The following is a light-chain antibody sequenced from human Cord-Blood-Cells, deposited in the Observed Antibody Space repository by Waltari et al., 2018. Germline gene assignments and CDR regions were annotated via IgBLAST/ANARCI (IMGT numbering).Light chain of an antibody. V-gene: IGLV1-44*01. CDR3: AAWDDSLNGPL. J-gene: IGLJ2*01. CDR2: SND. Sequence: QSVLTQPPSASGTPGQRVTISCSGSSSNIGSNTVNWYQQLPGTAPKLLIYSNDQRPAGVPDRFSASKSGTSASLAISGLQSGDEADYYCAAWDDSLNGPLFGGGTKLTVL. CDR1: SSNIGSNT.